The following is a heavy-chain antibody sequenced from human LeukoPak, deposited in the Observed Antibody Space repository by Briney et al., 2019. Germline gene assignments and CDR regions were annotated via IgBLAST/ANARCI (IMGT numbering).Heavy chain of an antibody. CDR3: AREGSSSLPDY. CDR1: GGAISSGGYY. D-gene: IGHD6-6*01. J-gene: IGHJ4*02. Sequence: SETLSLTCTVSGGAISSGGYYWSWIRQHPGKGLEWNGYIYYSGSTYYNPSLKSRVTISVDTSKNQFSPKLSSVTAADTAVYYCAREGSSSLPDYWGQGTLVTVSS. CDR2: IYYSGST. V-gene: IGHV4-31*03.